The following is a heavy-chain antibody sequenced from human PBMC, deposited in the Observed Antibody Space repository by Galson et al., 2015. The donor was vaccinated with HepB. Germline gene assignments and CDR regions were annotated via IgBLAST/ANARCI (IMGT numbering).Heavy chain of an antibody. J-gene: IGHJ4*02. CDR3: ARGRWEGRAADYYFDY. D-gene: IGHD1-26*01. CDR1: GYSFTNYA. Sequence: SVKVSCKASGYSFTNYAMHWVRQAPGQRLEWMGWINAGNGNTKYSQKFQGRVTITRDTSASTAYMEMSSLRSEDTAVYYCARGRWEGRAADYYFDYWGQGTLVTVSS. CDR2: INAGNGNT. V-gene: IGHV1-3*01.